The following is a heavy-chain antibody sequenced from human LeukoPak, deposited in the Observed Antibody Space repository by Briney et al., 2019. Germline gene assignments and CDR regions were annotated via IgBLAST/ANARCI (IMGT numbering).Heavy chain of an antibody. V-gene: IGHV3-69-1*02. CDR3: ARAIRL. J-gene: IGHJ4*02. D-gene: IGHD1-1*01. CDR1: GFTFSDYS. Sequence: GGSLRLSCTASGFTFSDYSVNWVRQAPGKGLEGVSCITGISDIYYADSVKGRFTISRDNAKNSVYLQMNSVRAEDTGIYYCARAIRLWGQGTLVTVSS. CDR2: ITGISDI.